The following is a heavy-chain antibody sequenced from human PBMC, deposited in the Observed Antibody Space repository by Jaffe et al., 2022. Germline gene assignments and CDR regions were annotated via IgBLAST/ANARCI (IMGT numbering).Heavy chain of an antibody. J-gene: IGHJ5*02. D-gene: IGHD6-19*01. CDR3: ARHGGSSGWYRDNWFDP. CDR2: IYHSGST. V-gene: IGHV4-38-2*01. Sequence: QVQLQESGPGLVKPSETLSLTCAVSGYSISSGYYWGWIRQPPGKGLEWIGSIYHSGSTYYNPSLKSRVTISVDTSKNQFSLKLSSVTAADTAVYYCARHGGSSGWYRDNWFDPWGQGTLVTVSS. CDR1: GYSISSGYY.